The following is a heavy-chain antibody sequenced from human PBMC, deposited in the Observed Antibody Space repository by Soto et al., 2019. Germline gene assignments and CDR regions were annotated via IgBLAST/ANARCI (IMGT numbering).Heavy chain of an antibody. D-gene: IGHD2-21*01. CDR1: GGSISSGGYY. Sequence: QVQLQESGPGLVKPSQTLSLTCTVSGGSISSGGYYWSWIRQDPGKGLEWIGYIYYSGSTYYTPSLKSRVTIFVATAKKHSAVKLSSVTAADTVVYCCAVVGGINWFDPSGEGALGTVSS. CDR2: IYYSGST. J-gene: IGHJ5*02. V-gene: IGHV4-31*03. CDR3: AVVGGINWFDP.